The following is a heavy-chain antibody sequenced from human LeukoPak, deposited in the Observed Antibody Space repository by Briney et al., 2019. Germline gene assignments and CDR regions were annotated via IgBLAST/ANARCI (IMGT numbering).Heavy chain of an antibody. CDR2: IYYSGSP. D-gene: IGHD3-22*01. CDR3: ARDRSSGYRLDYYYAMDV. Sequence: SETLSLTCTVSGGSISGCYWTWIRQPPGKGLEWIGYIYYSGSPHYNPSLKSRVTISVDTSKNQFSLRLTSVTAADTAVYYCARDRSSGYRLDYYYAMDVWGQGTTVTVSS. V-gene: IGHV4-59*01. CDR1: GGSISGCY. J-gene: IGHJ6*02.